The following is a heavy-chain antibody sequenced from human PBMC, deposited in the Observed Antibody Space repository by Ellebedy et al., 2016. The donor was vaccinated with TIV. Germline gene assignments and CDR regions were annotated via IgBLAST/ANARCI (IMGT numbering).Heavy chain of an antibody. CDR2: ISWNSGSI. CDR3: AKDLDPYYGSGSRGWFDP. J-gene: IGHJ5*02. D-gene: IGHD3-10*01. CDR1: GFTFDDYA. V-gene: IGHV3-9*01. Sequence: SLKISXAASGFTFDDYAMHWVRQAPGKGLEWVSGISWNSGSIGYADSVKGRFTISRDNAKNSLYLQMNSLRAEDTALYYCAKDLDPYYGSGSRGWFDPWGQGTLVTVSS.